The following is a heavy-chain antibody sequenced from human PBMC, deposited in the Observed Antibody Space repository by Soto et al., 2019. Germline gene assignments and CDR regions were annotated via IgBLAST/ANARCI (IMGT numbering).Heavy chain of an antibody. V-gene: IGHV3-30-3*01. CDR2: ISYDGSNK. J-gene: IGHJ4*02. CDR1: GFTFSSYA. CDR3: ARSVGALYYFDY. Sequence: QVQLVESGGGAVQPGRSLRLSCAASGFTFSSYAMHWVRQAPGKGLEWVAVISYDGSNKYYADSVKGRFTISRDNSKNTLYLQMNSLRAEDTAVYYCARSVGALYYFDYWGQGTLVTVSS. D-gene: IGHD1-26*01.